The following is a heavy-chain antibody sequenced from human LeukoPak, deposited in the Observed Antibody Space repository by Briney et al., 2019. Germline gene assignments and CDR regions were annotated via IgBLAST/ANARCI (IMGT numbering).Heavy chain of an antibody. V-gene: IGHV4-59*12. J-gene: IGHJ5*02. CDR1: GGSINNYY. Sequence: SETLSLTCTVSGGSINNYYWSWIRQPPGKGLEWIGYIYYSGSTNYNPSLKSRVTISVDTSKNQFSLKLSSVTAADTAVYYCARDQGGGYYWFDPWGQGTLVTVSS. D-gene: IGHD5-12*01. CDR2: IYYSGST. CDR3: ARDQGGGYYWFDP.